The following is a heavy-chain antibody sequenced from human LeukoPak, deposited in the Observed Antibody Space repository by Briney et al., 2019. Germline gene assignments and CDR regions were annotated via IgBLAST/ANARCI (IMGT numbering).Heavy chain of an antibody. V-gene: IGHV3-48*04. J-gene: IGHJ4*02. D-gene: IGHD6-19*01. CDR2: ISSSSSTI. CDR3: ARISSGPDY. Sequence: GGSLRLSCAASGFTFSSYSMNWVRQAPGKGLEWVSYISSSSSTIYYADSVKGRFTISRDNAKNSLYLLMNSLRAEDTAVYYCARISSGPDYWGQGTLVTVSS. CDR1: GFTFSSYS.